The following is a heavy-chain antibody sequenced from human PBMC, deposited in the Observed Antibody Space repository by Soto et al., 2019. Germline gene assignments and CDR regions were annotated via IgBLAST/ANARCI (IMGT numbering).Heavy chain of an antibody. CDR2: LYWNDDR. J-gene: IGHJ4*02. D-gene: IGHD6-19*01. Sequence: SGPTLVNPTQTLTLTCTFSGFSLSSDGVGVGWIRQPPGKALEWLALLYWNDDRRYSPSLKTRLTITKDTSKNQVVLTMTNMDPVDTATYYCASYNGWYYRTYFDYWGQGTLVTVSS. CDR3: ASYNGWYYRTYFDY. CDR1: GFSLSSDGVG. V-gene: IGHV2-5*01.